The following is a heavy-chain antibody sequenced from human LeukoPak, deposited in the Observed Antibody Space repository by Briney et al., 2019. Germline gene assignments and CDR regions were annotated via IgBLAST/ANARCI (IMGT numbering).Heavy chain of an antibody. CDR1: GGSFSDYY. CDR2: INLRGST. J-gene: IGHJ4*02. V-gene: IGHV4-34*01. Sequence: SETLSLTCAVYGGSFSDYYWNWIRQSTGKGLEWIGEINLRGSTTYNPSLKSRVTISLDASKTQFSLKLSSVTAADTAVYYCARHFGYDDTSDYQGVPDYWGQGSLVTVSS. D-gene: IGHD3-22*01. CDR3: ARHFGYDDTSDYQGVPDY.